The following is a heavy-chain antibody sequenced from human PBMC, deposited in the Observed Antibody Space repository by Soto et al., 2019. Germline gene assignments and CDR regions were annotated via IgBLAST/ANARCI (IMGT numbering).Heavy chain of an antibody. Sequence: SLRLSCAASGFTFSSYAMSWVRQAPGQGLEWVSAISGSGYSTYYADSVKGRFTISRDNSKNTLYLQMNSLRAEDTAVYYCAKAPYYYDSSGYYYTAFDIWGQGTMVTVSS. J-gene: IGHJ3*02. CDR3: AKAPYYYDSSGYYYTAFDI. CDR1: GFTFSSYA. D-gene: IGHD3-22*01. V-gene: IGHV3-23*01. CDR2: ISGSGYST.